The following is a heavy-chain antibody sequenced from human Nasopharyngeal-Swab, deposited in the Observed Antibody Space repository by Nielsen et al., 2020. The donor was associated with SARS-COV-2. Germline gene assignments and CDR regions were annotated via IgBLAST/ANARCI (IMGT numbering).Heavy chain of an antibody. CDR3: ARHGMGDCGGDCLSDAFDI. V-gene: IGHV5-10-1*01. CDR1: RYSFTSYW. CDR2: IDPSDSYT. J-gene: IGHJ3*02. Sequence: KVSCKGSRYSFTSYWISWVRQMPGKGLEWMGRIDPSDSYTNYSPSFQGHVTISADKSISTAYLQWSSLKASDTAMYYCARHGMGDCGGDCLSDAFDIWGQGTMVTVSS. D-gene: IGHD2-21*02.